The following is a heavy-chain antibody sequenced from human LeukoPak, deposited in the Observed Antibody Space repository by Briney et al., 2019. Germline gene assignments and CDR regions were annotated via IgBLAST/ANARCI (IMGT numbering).Heavy chain of an antibody. CDR2: INHSGST. V-gene: IGHV4-34*01. CDR3: ARAWFGELQDYYYGMDV. J-gene: IGHJ6*02. D-gene: IGHD3-10*01. CDR1: GGSFSGYY. Sequence: SETLSLTCAVYGGSFSGYYWSWIRQPPGKGLEWIGEINHSGSTNYNPSLKSRVTISVDTSKNQFSLKLSSVTAADTAVYYCARAWFGELQDYYYGMDVWGQGTTVTVSS.